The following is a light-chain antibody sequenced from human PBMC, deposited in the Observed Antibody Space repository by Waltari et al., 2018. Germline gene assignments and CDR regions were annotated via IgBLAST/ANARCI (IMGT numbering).Light chain of an antibody. CDR1: QSISTY. J-gene: IGKJ2*01. V-gene: IGKV1-39*01. CDR3: QQNFSPPQYT. Sequence: DIQMTQSPSSLSASVGDRVTNTCRASQSISTYVNWYQQKPGKAPKLLIYAASTLQSGVPSRFSGGGSGTDFTLTISGLQPEDFASYYCQQNFSPPQYTFGQGTNLEMK. CDR2: AAS.